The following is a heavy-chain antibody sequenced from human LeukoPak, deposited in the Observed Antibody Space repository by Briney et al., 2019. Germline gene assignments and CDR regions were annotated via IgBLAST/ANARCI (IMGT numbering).Heavy chain of an antibody. CDR1: GYTFTGYY. V-gene: IGHV1-2*02. Sequence: GASVKVSCKASGYTFTGYYLHWVRQAPGQGLEWMGWINPKSGGSNYAQKFQGRVTMTRDTSISTAYMELSRLRSDDTAVYYCARVPPYPDYDILTGYYSTMGYMDVWGKGTTVTVSS. CDR3: ARVPPYPDYDILTGYYSTMGYMDV. CDR2: INPKSGGS. J-gene: IGHJ6*03. D-gene: IGHD3-9*01.